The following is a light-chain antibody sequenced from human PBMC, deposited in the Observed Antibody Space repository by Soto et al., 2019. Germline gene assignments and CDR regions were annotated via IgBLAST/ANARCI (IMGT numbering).Light chain of an antibody. V-gene: IGKV1-6*01. J-gene: IGKJ4*01. Sequence: AIHMTQSPSSLSASVGDRVTITCRASQGITNDLGWYQQKSGKAPKLLIYGASTLQSGVPSRFSGSGSGTDFTLTISSLQPEDFATYSSLQSERTQITVGVGTKGDIK. CDR3: LQSERTQIT. CDR1: QGITND. CDR2: GAS.